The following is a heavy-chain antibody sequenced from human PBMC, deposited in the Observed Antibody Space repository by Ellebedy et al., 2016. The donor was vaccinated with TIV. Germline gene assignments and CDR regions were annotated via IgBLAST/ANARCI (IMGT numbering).Heavy chain of an antibody. CDR3: ARQGVLLRGTSGYDAFDI. Sequence: AASVKVSCKASGYSFTSYGISWVRQAPGQGLEWMGWITPYNGNTNYAQKLQGRVTMTTDTFTSTAYMELRSLRSDDTAVYYCARQGVLLRGTSGYDAFDIWGQGTMVTVSS. J-gene: IGHJ3*02. CDR1: GYSFTSYG. CDR2: ITPYNGNT. D-gene: IGHD3-22*01. V-gene: IGHV1-18*01.